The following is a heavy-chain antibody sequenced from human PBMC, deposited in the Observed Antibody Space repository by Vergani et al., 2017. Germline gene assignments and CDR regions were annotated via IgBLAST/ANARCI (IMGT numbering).Heavy chain of an antibody. CDR3: ARDLCGGDCYRLRYYGMDV. J-gene: IGHJ6*02. Sequence: QVQLVESGGGVVQPGRSLRLSCAASGFTFSSYAMHWVRQAPGKGLEWVAVISYDGSNKYYADSVKGRFTISRDNSKNTLYLQMNSLRAEDTAVYYCARDLCGGDCYRLRYYGMDVWGQGTTVTVSS. CDR2: ISYDGSNK. CDR1: GFTFSSYA. V-gene: IGHV3-30-3*01. D-gene: IGHD2-21*02.